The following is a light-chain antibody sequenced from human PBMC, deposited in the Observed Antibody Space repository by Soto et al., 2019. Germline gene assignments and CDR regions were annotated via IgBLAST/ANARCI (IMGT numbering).Light chain of an antibody. CDR3: SSFAGSPVV. CDR1: SSDVGEENY. Sequence: QSALTQPPSASGSPGQSVTITCSGTSSDVGEENYVSWYQQHPGKVPKLILYEVSKRPSGVPDPFSGSRSGNTASLTVSGLQAEDEADYYCSSFAGSPVVFGGGTKLTVL. V-gene: IGLV2-8*01. J-gene: IGLJ2*01. CDR2: EVS.